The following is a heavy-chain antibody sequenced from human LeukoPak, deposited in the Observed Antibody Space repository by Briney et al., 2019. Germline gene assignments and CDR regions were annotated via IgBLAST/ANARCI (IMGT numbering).Heavy chain of an antibody. CDR1: GFTFSSYW. CDR3: ARGSYCSSTTCGNFDY. CDR2: IYRDGRST. D-gene: IGHD2-2*01. J-gene: IGHJ4*02. V-gene: IGHV3-74*01. Sequence: PGGSLRLSCAASGFTFSSYWMHWVRQAPGKGLVWVSRIYRDGRSTIYADSVKGRFTISRENAKNTLYLQMNSLSAEDTAVYYCARGSYCSSTTCGNFDYWGQGTLVTVSS.